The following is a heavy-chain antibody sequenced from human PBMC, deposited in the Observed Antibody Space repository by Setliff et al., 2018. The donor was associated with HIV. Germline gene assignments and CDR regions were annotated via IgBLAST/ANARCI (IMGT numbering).Heavy chain of an antibody. CDR1: GGSISSSTYY. CDR2: IFYTGNT. V-gene: IGHV4-39*07. Sequence: SETLSLTCSVSGGSISSSTYYWGWIRQPPGKGLEWIGDIFYTGNTYYNPSLKSRVTMSVDTSKNQLSLKVASVTAADTALYFCARATESSYDLLTAFWFFDSWGQGTPVTVSS. CDR3: ARATESSYDLLTAFWFFDS. D-gene: IGHD3-9*01. J-gene: IGHJ4*02.